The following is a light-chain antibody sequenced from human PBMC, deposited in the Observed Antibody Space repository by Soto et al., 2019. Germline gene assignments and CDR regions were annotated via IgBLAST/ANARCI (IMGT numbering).Light chain of an antibody. J-gene: IGKJ2*01. CDR1: QTVSSNY. CDR3: QQYGSSPYT. V-gene: IGKV3-20*01. CDR2: GAS. Sequence: EIVLTQSPGTLSLSPRERATLSCRASQTVSSNYLAWYRQKPGQAPRLLIYGASSRATGIPNRVSGSGSGTDFTLTISRLEPEDFAVYYCQQYGSSPYTFGQGTKLEIK.